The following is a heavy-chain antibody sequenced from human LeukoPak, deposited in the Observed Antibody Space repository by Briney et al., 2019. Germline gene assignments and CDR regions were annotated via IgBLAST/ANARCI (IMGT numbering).Heavy chain of an antibody. CDR3: ARATAFFDI. Sequence: GSLRLSCAASGFTFDDYAMHWVRQPPGKGLEWIGYIYYSGSTNYNPSLKSRVTISVDTSKNQFSLKLTSVTAADTAVYYCARATAFFDIWGQGTMVTVSS. V-gene: IGHV4-59*01. CDR1: GFTFDDYA. CDR2: IYYSGST. J-gene: IGHJ3*02.